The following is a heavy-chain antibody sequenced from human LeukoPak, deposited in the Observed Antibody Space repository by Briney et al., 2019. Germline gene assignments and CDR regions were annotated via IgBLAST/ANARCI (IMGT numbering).Heavy chain of an antibody. D-gene: IGHD6-6*01. CDR2: IYYSGNT. V-gene: IGHV4-39*07. CDR1: GVSISSSNSY. Sequence: SETLSLTCTVSGVSISSSNSYWGWIRQPPGKGLEWIGSIYYSGNTYYNASLKSQVSISIDTSKNQFSLKLSSVTAADTAVYYCARGGGLIAARLDYWGQGTLVTVSS. CDR3: ARGGGLIAARLDY. J-gene: IGHJ4*02.